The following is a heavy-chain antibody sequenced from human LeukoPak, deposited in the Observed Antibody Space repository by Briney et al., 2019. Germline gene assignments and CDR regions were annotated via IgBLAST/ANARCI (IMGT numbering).Heavy chain of an antibody. D-gene: IGHD3-22*01. J-gene: IGHJ4*02. CDR2: MNPHSGNT. Sequence: ASVKVSCKTSGYTFTTFDVNWVRQVTGQGLEWMGWMNPHSGNTGYAQEFQGRLNITRDTSINTAYMELSSLTSADTAVYYCVGRSDHYYSSAYFYWGQGTLVTVSS. CDR1: GYTFTTFD. CDR3: VGRSDHYYSSAYFY. V-gene: IGHV1-8*03.